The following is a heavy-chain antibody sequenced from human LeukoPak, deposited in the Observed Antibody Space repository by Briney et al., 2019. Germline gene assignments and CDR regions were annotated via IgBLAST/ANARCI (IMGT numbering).Heavy chain of an antibody. CDR3: ARGKDKVMGNRNYFDY. Sequence: GASVKVSCKASGYTFTSNYMHWVRQAPGQGLERMGIINPSGGSTSYAQKFQGRVTMTRDTSTSTVYMELSSLRSEDTAVYYCARGKDKVMGNRNYFDYWGQGILVTVSS. CDR1: GYTFTSNY. D-gene: IGHD5-18*01. V-gene: IGHV1-46*01. CDR2: INPSGGST. J-gene: IGHJ4*02.